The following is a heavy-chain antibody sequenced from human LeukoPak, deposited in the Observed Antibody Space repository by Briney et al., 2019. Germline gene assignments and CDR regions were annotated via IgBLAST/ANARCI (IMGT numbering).Heavy chain of an antibody. CDR1: GFTFSDYY. J-gene: IGHJ4*02. CDR3: ASKGGN. D-gene: IGHD2-15*01. V-gene: IGHV3-11*03. CDR2: IRSSGSST. Sequence: GGSLRLSCAASGFTFSDYYMNWIRQAPGKGLEWISYIRSSGSSTRYADSVKGRFTISRDNTRNSLYLQMTSLRADDTAVYYCASKGGNWGQGTLVTVSS.